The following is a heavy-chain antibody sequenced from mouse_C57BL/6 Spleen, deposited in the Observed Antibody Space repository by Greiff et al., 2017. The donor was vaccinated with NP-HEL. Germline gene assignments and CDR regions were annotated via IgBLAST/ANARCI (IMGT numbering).Heavy chain of an antibody. CDR2: IYPRSGNT. V-gene: IGHV1-81*01. D-gene: IGHD1-1*01. CDR3: ARSLYYGSSYGYFDV. CDR1: GYTFTSYG. Sequence: QVQLKESGAELARPGASVKLSCKASGYTFTSYGISWVKQRTGQGLEWIGEIYPRSGNTYYNEKFKGKATLTADKSSSTAYMELRSLTSEDSAVYFCARSLYYGSSYGYFDVWGTGTTVTVSS. J-gene: IGHJ1*03.